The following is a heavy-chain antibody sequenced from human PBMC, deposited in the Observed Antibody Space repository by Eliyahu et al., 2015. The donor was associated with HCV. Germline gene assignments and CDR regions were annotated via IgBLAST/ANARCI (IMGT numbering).Heavy chain of an antibody. CDR3: AHFGPERYCSGGSCYARRSLFDY. J-gene: IGHJ4*02. D-gene: IGHD2-15*01. CDR1: GFSLSTSGVG. CDR2: IYWDDDK. Sequence: QITLKESGPTXVKPTQTLTLTCTFSGFSLSTSGVGVGXIRQPPGKALEWLAXIYWDDDKRXSPSLKSRLTIXKDXSKNQVVLTMXNMDPVXTATYYCAHFGPERYCSGGSCYARRSLFDYWGQGTLVTVSS. V-gene: IGHV2-5*02.